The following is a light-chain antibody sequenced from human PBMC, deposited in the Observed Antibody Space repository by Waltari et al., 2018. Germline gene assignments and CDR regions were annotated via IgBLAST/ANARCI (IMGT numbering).Light chain of an antibody. Sequence: QSALTQPASVSGSPGQSITISCTGTTRDLGGYNYVSWYQQHPGKAPKPMIYDVTSPPAGIASHFSGSKFGNTASLTISALQPEDEADYYCSSFTSSSTWVFGGGTKLTVL. CDR3: SSFTSSSTWV. V-gene: IGLV2-14*03. CDR2: DVT. J-gene: IGLJ3*02. CDR1: TRDLGGYNY.